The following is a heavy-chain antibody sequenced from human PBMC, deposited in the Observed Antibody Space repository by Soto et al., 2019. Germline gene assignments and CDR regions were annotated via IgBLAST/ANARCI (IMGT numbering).Heavy chain of an antibody. J-gene: IGHJ6*02. CDR3: ARVPSSKGYYYYGMDV. CDR2: IYYSGST. CDR1: GGSISSYY. V-gene: IGHV4-59*01. Sequence: SETLSLTCTVSGGSISSYYWSWIRQPPGKGLEWIGYIYYSGSTNYNPSLKSRVTISVDTSKNQFSLKLSSVTAADTAVYYCARVPSSKGYYYYGMDVWGQGTTVTVSS. D-gene: IGHD4-4*01.